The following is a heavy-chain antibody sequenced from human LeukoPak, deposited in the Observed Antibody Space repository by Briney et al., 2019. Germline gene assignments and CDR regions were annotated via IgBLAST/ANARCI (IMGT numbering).Heavy chain of an antibody. CDR2: IYPGDSDT. J-gene: IGHJ5*02. CDR3: ATITMVRGVIKKFDP. D-gene: IGHD3-10*01. V-gene: IGHV5-51*01. CDR1: GYSFTSYW. Sequence: GESLNISCKASGYSFTSYWIGWVRQMPGKGLEWMGIIYPGDSDTRYSPSFQGQVTISADKSISTAYLQWSSLKASDTAMYYCATITMVRGVIKKFDPWGQGTLVTVSS.